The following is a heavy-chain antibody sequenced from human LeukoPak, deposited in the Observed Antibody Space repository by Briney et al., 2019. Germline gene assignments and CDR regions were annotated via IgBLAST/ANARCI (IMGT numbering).Heavy chain of an antibody. CDR1: GFTFSSYW. Sequence: GGSLRLSCAASGFTFSSYWMHWVRQAPGKGLVWVSRISTDGSSANSADSVKGRLTISRDNAKNTLYLQMNSLRAEDTAVYYCVREYSSSSGRAFDMWGQGTMVTVSP. CDR2: ISTDGSSA. D-gene: IGHD6-6*01. V-gene: IGHV3-74*01. CDR3: VREYSSSSGRAFDM. J-gene: IGHJ3*02.